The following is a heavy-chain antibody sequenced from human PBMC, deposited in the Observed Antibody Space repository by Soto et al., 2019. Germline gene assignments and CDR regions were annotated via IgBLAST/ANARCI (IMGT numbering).Heavy chain of an antibody. CDR2: IYHSGST. D-gene: IGHD4-17*01. CDR1: GGTISSSNW. V-gene: IGHV4-4*02. J-gene: IGHJ5*02. CDR3: ARHYGAFDP. Sequence: PSETLSLTCDVSGGTISSSNWWGWVRQPPGKGLEWIGEIYHSGSTNYNPSLKSRVTISVDKSKNQFSLKLSSVTAADTAIYYCARHYGAFDPWGQGTLVTVSS.